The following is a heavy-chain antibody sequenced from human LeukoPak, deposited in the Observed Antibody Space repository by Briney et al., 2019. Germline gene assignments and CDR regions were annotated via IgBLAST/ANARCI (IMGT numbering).Heavy chain of an antibody. Sequence: SVKVSCKASGGTFSSYTISWVRQAPGQGLEWMGRIIPILGIANYAQKFQGRVTITADKSTSTAYMELSSLRSEDTAVYYCARDYYYDSSGYYDRARPFDYWVRGALVSVCS. CDR1: GGTFSSYT. CDR2: IIPILGIA. D-gene: IGHD3-22*01. CDR3: ARDYYYDSSGYYDRARPFDY. J-gene: IGHJ4*02. V-gene: IGHV1-69*04.